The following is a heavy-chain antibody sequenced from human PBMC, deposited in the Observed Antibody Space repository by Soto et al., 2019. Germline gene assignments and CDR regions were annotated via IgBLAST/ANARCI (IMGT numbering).Heavy chain of an antibody. CDR2: ISGSGGST. CDR3: AKDTSSEGWFDP. J-gene: IGHJ5*02. CDR1: GFTFSSYA. Sequence: PGGSLRLSCAASGFTFSSYAMSWVRQAPGKGLEWVSVISGSGGSTYYADSVKGRFTISRDNSKNTLYLQMNSLRAEDTAVYYCAKDTSSEGWFDPWGQGTLVTVSS. V-gene: IGHV3-23*01. D-gene: IGHD6-6*01.